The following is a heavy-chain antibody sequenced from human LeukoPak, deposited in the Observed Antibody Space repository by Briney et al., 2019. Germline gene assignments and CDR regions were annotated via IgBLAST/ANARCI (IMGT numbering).Heavy chain of an antibody. Sequence: GGSLRLSCAASGFTVSSNYMSWVRQAPGKGLEWVSVIYSGGSTYYADSVKGRFTISRDNSKNTLYLQTNSLRAEDTAVYYCARDLNRYGESDPWGQGTLVTVSS. J-gene: IGHJ5*02. V-gene: IGHV3-53*01. D-gene: IGHD5-18*01. CDR3: ARDLNRYGESDP. CDR2: IYSGGST. CDR1: GFTVSSNY.